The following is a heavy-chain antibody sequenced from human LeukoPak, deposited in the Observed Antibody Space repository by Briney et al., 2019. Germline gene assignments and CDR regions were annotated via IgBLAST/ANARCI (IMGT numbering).Heavy chain of an antibody. V-gene: IGHV1-46*01. J-gene: IGHJ4*02. Sequence: ASVNVSCKASGYTFTSYYMHWVRQAPGQGLEWMGIINPNGCSTSYAHKFQGRVTMTRETSTSTVYMELSSLRSEDSAVYYCARAGVGEFIDYWGQGTLVTVSS. CDR3: ARAGVGEFIDY. D-gene: IGHD3-10*01. CDR2: INPNGCST. CDR1: GYTFTSYY.